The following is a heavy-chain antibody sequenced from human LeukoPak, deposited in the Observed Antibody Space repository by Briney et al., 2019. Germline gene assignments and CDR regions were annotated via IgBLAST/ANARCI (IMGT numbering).Heavy chain of an antibody. Sequence: GGTLRLSCAASGFTFSSYGMSWVRQAPGKGLEWVTFIRYDGSNKYYADSVKGRFTISRDSSKNTLYLQMNSLRAEDTAVYYCAKDLAKELLYRRGKYYFDYWGQGILVTVPS. CDR3: AKDLAKELLYRRGKYYFDY. CDR1: GFTFSSYG. V-gene: IGHV3-30*02. D-gene: IGHD3-3*01. CDR2: IRYDGSNK. J-gene: IGHJ4*02.